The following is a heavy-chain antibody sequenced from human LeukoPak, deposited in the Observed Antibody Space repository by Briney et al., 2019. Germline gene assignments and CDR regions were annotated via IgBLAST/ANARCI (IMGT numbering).Heavy chain of an antibody. CDR1: GFTFSSYW. J-gene: IGHJ1*01. CDR3: ARSVVTATPHYFQH. CDR2: ISYDGSNK. Sequence: GGSLRLSCAASGFTFSSYWMSWVRQAPGKGLEWVAVISYDGSNKNYADSVKGRFTISRDNSKNTLYLQMNSLSAEDTAVYYCARSVVTATPHYFQHWGQGTLVTVSS. D-gene: IGHD2-21*02. V-gene: IGHV3-30*03.